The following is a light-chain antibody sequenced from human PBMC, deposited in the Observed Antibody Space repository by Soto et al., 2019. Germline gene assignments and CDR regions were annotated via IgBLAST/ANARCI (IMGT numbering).Light chain of an antibody. J-gene: IGKJ1*01. CDR1: QSVLYSSNNKNY. Sequence: DIVLTQSPDSLAVSLGERATINCKSSQSVLYSSNNKNYLAWYQHKPGQPPKLLFSWASTRASGVPDRFSGSGSGTDFTLTISSLQTEDVAVYFCQQYYSTPMTFGPGTKVEIK. CDR3: QQYYSTPMT. CDR2: WAS. V-gene: IGKV4-1*01.